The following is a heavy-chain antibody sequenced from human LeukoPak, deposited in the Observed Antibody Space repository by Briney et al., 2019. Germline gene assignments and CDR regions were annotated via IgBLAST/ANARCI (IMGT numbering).Heavy chain of an antibody. CDR2: IYYSGST. D-gene: IGHD1-26*01. V-gene: IGHV4-39*07. CDR1: GGSISSSSYY. CDR3: ARVGAAGWLIVGANRGYYFDY. Sequence: SETLSLTCTVSGGSISSSSYYWGWIRQPPGKGLEWIGSIYYSGSTYYNPSLKSRVTISVDTSKNQFSLKLSSVTAADTAVYYCARVGAAGWLIVGANRGYYFDYWGQGTLVTVSS. J-gene: IGHJ4*02.